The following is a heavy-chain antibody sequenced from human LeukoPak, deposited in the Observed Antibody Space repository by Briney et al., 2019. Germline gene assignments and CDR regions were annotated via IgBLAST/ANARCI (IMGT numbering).Heavy chain of an antibody. CDR2: TYYRSKWYN. CDR1: GDSVSSNSAA. J-gene: IGHJ4*02. CDR3: ARGMGSLLWFGELLSYFDY. D-gene: IGHD3-10*01. Sequence: SQTLSLTCAISGDSVSSNSAAWNWIRQSPSRGLEWLGRTYYRSKWYNDYAVSVKSRITINPDTSKNQFSLQLNSVTPEDTAVYYCARGMGSLLWFGELLSYFDYWGQGTLVTVSS. V-gene: IGHV6-1*01.